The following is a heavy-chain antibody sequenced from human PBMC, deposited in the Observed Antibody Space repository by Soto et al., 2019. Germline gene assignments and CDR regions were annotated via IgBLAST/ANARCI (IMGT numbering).Heavy chain of an antibody. CDR1: GYTFTSYG. Sequence: QVQLVQSGGEVKKPGASVKVSCKASGYTFTSYGISWVQQAPGQGLEWMGWTSAYMVTNYAQKFQGRVTMTTDTSTSTAYMELRSLRSDDTAVYYCARDSSGRANFDYWGQGTLVTVSS. CDR2: TSAYMVT. V-gene: IGHV1-18*01. CDR3: ARDSSGRANFDY. J-gene: IGHJ4*02. D-gene: IGHD6-19*01.